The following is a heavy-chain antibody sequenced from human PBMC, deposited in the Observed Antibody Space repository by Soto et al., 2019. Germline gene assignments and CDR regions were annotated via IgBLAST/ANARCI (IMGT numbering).Heavy chain of an antibody. CDR1: GGTFSSYT. D-gene: IGHD3-22*01. Sequence: ASVKVSCKASGGTFSSYTISWVRQAPGQGLEWMGRIIPILGIANYAQKFQGRVTITADKSTSTAYMELSSLRSEDTAVYYCAKESITMIPGVEDAFDIWGQGTMVTVSS. V-gene: IGHV1-69*04. J-gene: IGHJ3*02. CDR3: AKESITMIPGVEDAFDI. CDR2: IIPILGIA.